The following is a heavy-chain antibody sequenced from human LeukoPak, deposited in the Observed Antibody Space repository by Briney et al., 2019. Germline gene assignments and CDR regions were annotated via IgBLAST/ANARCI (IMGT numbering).Heavy chain of an antibody. CDR2: IKTDGSET. CDR3: VKNDGWFHLAQ. J-gene: IGHJ4*02. CDR1: GFYFRDHW. V-gene: IGHV3-7*03. Sequence: GGSLRLSCAASGFYFRDHWMDWVRQAPGKGLEWVGHIKTDGSETYYLDSLKGRISISRDNTNNALYPQMNSLRVEDTAIYYCVKNDGWFHLAQWGQGTLVTVSS. D-gene: IGHD6-19*01.